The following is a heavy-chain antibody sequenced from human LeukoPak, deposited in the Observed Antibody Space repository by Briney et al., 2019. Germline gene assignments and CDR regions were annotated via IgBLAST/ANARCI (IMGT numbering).Heavy chain of an antibody. Sequence: GGSLRLSCAASGFTFSSYGMHWVRQAPGKGLEWVAFIRYDGSNKYYADSVKGRFTISRDNSKNTLYLQMNSLRAEDTAVYYCARVGGYCGGDCYSSGFAFDIWGQGTMVTVSS. CDR1: GFTFSSYG. J-gene: IGHJ3*02. CDR3: ARVGGYCGGDCYSSGFAFDI. D-gene: IGHD2-21*02. CDR2: IRYDGSNK. V-gene: IGHV3-30*02.